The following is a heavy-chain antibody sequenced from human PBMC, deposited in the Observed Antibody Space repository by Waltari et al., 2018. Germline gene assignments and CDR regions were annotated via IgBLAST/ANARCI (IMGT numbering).Heavy chain of an antibody. CDR3: SAAGDY. V-gene: IGHV3-23*04. D-gene: IGHD2-15*01. Sequence: EVQLVAHGGGLVQPGGSLRISCAASGFTFTHYAMSWVRQVPGKGRVGGSAIRGSGASTHVADSVKGRFSISRDNSKEMIYLQMNSLRVEDTAIYYCSAAGDYWGQGTLVTVSS. J-gene: IGHJ4*02. CDR2: IRGSGAST. CDR1: GFTFTHYA.